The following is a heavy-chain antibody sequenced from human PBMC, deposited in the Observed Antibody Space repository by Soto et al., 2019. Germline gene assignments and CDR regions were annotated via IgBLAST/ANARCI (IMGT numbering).Heavy chain of an antibody. Sequence: PSDTLSLTFTVSGSAISSSSFYWCWILQPPGKGLEWIASIYYSGSTFYNPSLKSRVTMSVDTSKNQFSLNLRSVTAADTAVYYCARHVRDRSSFRGRYYFDYWGQGTLVTVSS. CDR2: IYYSGST. CDR1: GSAISSSSFY. J-gene: IGHJ4*02. V-gene: IGHV4-39*01. CDR3: ARHVRDRSSFRGRYYFDY. D-gene: IGHD6-6*01.